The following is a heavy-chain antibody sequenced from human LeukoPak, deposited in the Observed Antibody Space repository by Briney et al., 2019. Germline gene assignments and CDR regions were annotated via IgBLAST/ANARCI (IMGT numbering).Heavy chain of an antibody. CDR1: GFTXXDYF. J-gene: IGHJ4*02. CDR2: ISFSGTSI. Sequence: LRLSCXASGFTXXDYFMTWIRQAPGKGLEWVSYISFSGTSIYYADSVRGRFTISRDNAKNSLFLQMNSLRAEDTAVYYCAREGNYEATDYWGQGTLVTVSS. D-gene: IGHD3-3*01. V-gene: IGHV3-11*01. CDR3: AREGNYEATDY.